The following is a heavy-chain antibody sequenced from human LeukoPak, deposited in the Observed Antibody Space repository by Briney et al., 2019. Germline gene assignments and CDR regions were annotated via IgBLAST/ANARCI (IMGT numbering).Heavy chain of an antibody. J-gene: IGHJ4*02. CDR2: IYYSGST. V-gene: IGHV4-59*01. CDR1: GGSISSYY. CDR3: ARGTVRSSEYYFDY. Sequence: SETLSLTCTVSGGSISSYYWSWLRQPPGKGLEWIGYIYYSGSTNYNPSLKSRVTISVDTSKNQFSLKLSSVTAADTAVYYCARGTVRSSEYYFDYWGQGTLVTVSS. D-gene: IGHD6-13*01.